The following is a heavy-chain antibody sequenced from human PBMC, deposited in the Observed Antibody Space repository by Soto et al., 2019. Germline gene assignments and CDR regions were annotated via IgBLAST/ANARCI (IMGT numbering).Heavy chain of an antibody. V-gene: IGHV4-39*01. J-gene: IGHJ4*02. D-gene: IGHD5-18*01. Sequence: QLQLQVSGPGLVKPSETLSLTCTVSGCSISSSSYYWGWIRQPPGKGLEWIGSIYYSGSTYYNPSLKSRVTISVDTSKNQFSLKLSSVTAADTAVYYCARLNTAMATGFDYWCQGTLVTVSS. CDR3: ARLNTAMATGFDY. CDR2: IYYSGST. CDR1: GCSISSSSYY.